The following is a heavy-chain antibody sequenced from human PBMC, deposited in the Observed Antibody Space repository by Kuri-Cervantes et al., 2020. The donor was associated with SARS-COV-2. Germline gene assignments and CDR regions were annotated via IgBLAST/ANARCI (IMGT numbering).Heavy chain of an antibody. CDR3: ARVKLTRIAVAGRGSYYYMDV. V-gene: IGHV1-18*04. Sequence: ASVKVSCKASGYTFTSYGISWVRQAPGQGLEWMGWISAYNGNTNYAQKLQGRVTMTTDTSTSTAYMELSRLRSDDTAVYYCARVKLTRIAVAGRGSYYYMDVWGKGTTVTVSS. CDR2: ISAYNGNT. J-gene: IGHJ6*03. CDR1: GYTFTSYG. D-gene: IGHD6-19*01.